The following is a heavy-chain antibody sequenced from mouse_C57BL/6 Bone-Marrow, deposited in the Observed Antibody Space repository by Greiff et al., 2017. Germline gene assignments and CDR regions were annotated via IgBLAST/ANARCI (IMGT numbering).Heavy chain of an antibody. V-gene: IGHV14-2*01. CDR2: IDPEDGET. CDR3: VAIYDGYYGFAY. Sequence: VQLQQSGAELVKPGASVKLSCTASGFNIKDYYMHWVKQRTEQGLEWIGRIDPEDGETKYAPKFQGKATITADTSSNNAYLQLSSLTSEDTAVNYCVAIYDGYYGFAYWGQGTLVTVSA. D-gene: IGHD2-3*01. J-gene: IGHJ3*01. CDR1: GFNIKDYY.